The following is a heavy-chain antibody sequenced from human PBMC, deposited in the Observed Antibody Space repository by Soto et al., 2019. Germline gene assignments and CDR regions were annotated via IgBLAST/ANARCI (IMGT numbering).Heavy chain of an antibody. V-gene: IGHV4-61*01. CDR1: GGSVSSGTYY. D-gene: IGHD2-2*01. CDR3: AREFGGYCTATSCYQLDV. J-gene: IGHJ6*02. Sequence: QVQLQESGPGLVKPSETLSLTCTVSGGSVSSGTYYWTWIRQPPGKGLEWIVYIYYSGTTNYNPSLQSRVTISADTSKNQFSLKLNSVSAADTAVYYCAREFGGYCTATSCYQLDVWGQGTTVTVSS. CDR2: IYYSGTT.